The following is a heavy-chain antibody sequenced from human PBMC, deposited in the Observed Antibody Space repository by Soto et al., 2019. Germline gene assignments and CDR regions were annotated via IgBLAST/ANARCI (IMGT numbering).Heavy chain of an antibody. Sequence: GGSLRLSCAASGFTFSSYSMNWVRQAPGKGLEWVSYISSSSSTIYYADSVKGRFTISRDNAKNSLYLQMNSLRDEDTVVYCCAIDPWRSSDAFDIWGQGTMVTVSS. CDR1: GFTFSSYS. CDR3: AIDPWRSSDAFDI. J-gene: IGHJ3*02. D-gene: IGHD1-1*01. CDR2: ISSSSSTI. V-gene: IGHV3-48*02.